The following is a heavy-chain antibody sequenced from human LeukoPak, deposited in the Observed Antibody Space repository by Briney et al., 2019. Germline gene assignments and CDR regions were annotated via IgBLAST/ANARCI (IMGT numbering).Heavy chain of an antibody. J-gene: IGHJ6*03. CDR3: ARLNRGYCYYYMDV. Sequence: GGSLRLSCAASGFTFSSYSMNWVRQAPGKGLEWISYFSSITTSVIRYADSVEGRFTISRDNAKNSLFLQMNSLRAEDTAVYYCARLNRGYCYYYMDVWGKGTTVTVSS. D-gene: IGHD3-10*01. CDR2: FSSITTSVI. CDR1: GFTFSSYS. V-gene: IGHV3-48*01.